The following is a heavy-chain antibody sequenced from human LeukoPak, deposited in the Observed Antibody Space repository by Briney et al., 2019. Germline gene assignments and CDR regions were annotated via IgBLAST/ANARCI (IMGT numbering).Heavy chain of an antibody. CDR1: GYTFTSYA. CDR3: ASYIVGATTYNWFDP. J-gene: IGHJ5*02. Sequence: SVKVSCKASGYTFTSYAISWVRQAPGQGLEWMGGIIPIFGTANYAQKFQGRVTITADESTSTAYMELSSLRSEDTAVYYCASYIVGATTYNWFDPWGQGTLVTVSS. D-gene: IGHD1-26*01. V-gene: IGHV1-69*13. CDR2: IIPIFGTA.